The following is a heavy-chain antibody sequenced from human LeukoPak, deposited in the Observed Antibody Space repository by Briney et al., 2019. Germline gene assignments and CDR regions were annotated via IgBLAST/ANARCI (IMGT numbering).Heavy chain of an antibody. Sequence: PGGSLRLSCAASGFTFSSYGMHWVRQAPGKGVEWVAVIWYEGSNKYYADSVKGRFTISRDNSKNTLYLQMNSLRAEDTAVYYCARDMQNYYDSSGYIGYFDYWGQGTLVTVSS. CDR1: GFTFSSYG. V-gene: IGHV3-33*01. CDR3: ARDMQNYYDSSGYIGYFDY. CDR2: IWYEGSNK. J-gene: IGHJ4*02. D-gene: IGHD3-22*01.